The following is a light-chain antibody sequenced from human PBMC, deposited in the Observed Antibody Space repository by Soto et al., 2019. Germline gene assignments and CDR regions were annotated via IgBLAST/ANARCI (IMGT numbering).Light chain of an antibody. CDR3: QQYGTSPPIT. CDR1: RSVSNN. Sequence: ETVMTQSPATLSVSPCDTATLSCRASRSVSNNLAWYQQKPGQAPRLLISGASSRATGIPARFSGSGSGTDFTLTISRLEPEDFAVYYCQQYGTSPPITFGQGTRLEIK. CDR2: GAS. V-gene: IGKV3-20*01. J-gene: IGKJ5*01.